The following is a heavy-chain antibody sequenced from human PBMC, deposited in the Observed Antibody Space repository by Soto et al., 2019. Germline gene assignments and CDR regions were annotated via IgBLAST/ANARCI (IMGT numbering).Heavy chain of an antibody. Sequence: QLQLQESGPGLVKPSETLSLTCTVSGGSISSSSYYWGWIRQPPGKGLEWIGSIYYSGSTYYNPSLKRRGTISVDTSKNQFSLKLSSVTAADTAVYYCASPMVRGVIDAFDIWGQGTMVTVSS. CDR1: GGSISSSSYY. D-gene: IGHD3-10*01. V-gene: IGHV4-39*01. J-gene: IGHJ3*02. CDR3: ASPMVRGVIDAFDI. CDR2: IYYSGST.